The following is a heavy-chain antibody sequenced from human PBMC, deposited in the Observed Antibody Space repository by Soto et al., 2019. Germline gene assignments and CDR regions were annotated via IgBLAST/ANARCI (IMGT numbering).Heavy chain of an antibody. CDR2: ISAYNGNT. V-gene: IGHV1-18*04. CDR3: ARYCSSTSCYSYYYGMDV. D-gene: IGHD2-2*02. Sequence: QVQLVQSGAEVKKPGASVKVSCKASGYTFTGYGISWVRQAPGQGLEWMGWISAYNGNTNYAQKLQGRVTMTTDTSTSTAYMELRSLRSDDTAVYYCARYCSSTSCYSYYYGMDVWGQGTTVTVSS. CDR1: GYTFTGYG. J-gene: IGHJ6*02.